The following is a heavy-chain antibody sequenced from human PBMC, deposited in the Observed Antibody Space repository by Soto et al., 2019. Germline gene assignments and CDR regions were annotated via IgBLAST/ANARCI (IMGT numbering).Heavy chain of an antibody. J-gene: IGHJ4*02. CDR3: GRAVFISDNGYTRTWLDF. D-gene: IGHD5-12*01. CDR2: ITSKANKYTT. V-gene: IGHV3-72*01. Sequence: PGGSLRLSCAASGFTFSDHYMEWFRQAPGKGLEWVGRITSKANKYTTDYAASVKGRFTISRDDSKNSLYLQMHSLKTEDTAVYYCGRAVFISDNGYTRTWLDFCGQGTLVTVSS. CDR1: GFTFSDHY.